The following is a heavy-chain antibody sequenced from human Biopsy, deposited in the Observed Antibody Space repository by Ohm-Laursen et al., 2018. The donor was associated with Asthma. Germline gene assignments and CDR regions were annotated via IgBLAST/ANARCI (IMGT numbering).Heavy chain of an antibody. CDR2: ILGNGVTT. CDR1: GFPFSTYA. CDR3: ARDSLGISGTIYWYDW. D-gene: IGHD1-7*01. Sequence: SLRLSCAAPGFPFSTYAMSWARQAPGKGLEWVSSILGNGVTTYYVDSVKGRFTISRDNSKNTLYLQMNSLTPDDTAVYFCARDSLGISGTIYWYDWWGQGTLVTVSS. V-gene: IGHV3-23*01. J-gene: IGHJ4*02.